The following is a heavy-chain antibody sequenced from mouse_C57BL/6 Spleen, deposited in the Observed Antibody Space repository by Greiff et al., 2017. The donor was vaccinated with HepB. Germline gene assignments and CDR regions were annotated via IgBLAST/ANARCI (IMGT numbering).Heavy chain of an antibody. D-gene: IGHD1-1*01. J-gene: IGHJ2*01. CDR2: IHPNSGST. Sequence: QVQLQQPGAELVKPGASVKLSCKASGYTFTSYWMHWVKQRPGQGLEWIGMIHPNSGSTNYNEKFKSKATLTVDKSSSTAYMQLSSLTSEDSAVYYCARRPGLRGFDYWGQGTTLTVSS. V-gene: IGHV1-64*01. CDR3: ARRPGLRGFDY. CDR1: GYTFTSYW.